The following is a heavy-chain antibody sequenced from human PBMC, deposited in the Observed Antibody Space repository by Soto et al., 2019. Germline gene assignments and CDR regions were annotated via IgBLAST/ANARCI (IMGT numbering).Heavy chain of an antibody. Sequence: SETLSLTCAVYGGSFSGYYWSWIRQPPGKGLEWIGEINHSGSTNYNPSLKSRVTISVDTSKNQFSLKLSSVTAADTAVYYCARGTPKGKWKYGMDVWGQGTTVTVS. V-gene: IGHV4-34*01. CDR1: GGSFSGYY. CDR3: ARGTPKGKWKYGMDV. D-gene: IGHD1-1*01. J-gene: IGHJ6*02. CDR2: INHSGST.